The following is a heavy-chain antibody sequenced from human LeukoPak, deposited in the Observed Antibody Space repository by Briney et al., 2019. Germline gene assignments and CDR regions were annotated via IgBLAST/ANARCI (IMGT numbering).Heavy chain of an antibody. CDR2: INPKSGGT. Sequence: ASVKVSCKASGYTFTDYYIHWVRQAPGQGLEWMGWINPKSGGTNYAQQFQGRVTMTRDTSISTAYMELSNLRSDDTALYYCATLYSSPDYWGQGTLVTVSS. CDR3: ATLYSSPDY. CDR1: GYTFTDYY. V-gene: IGHV1-2*02. J-gene: IGHJ4*02. D-gene: IGHD6-13*01.